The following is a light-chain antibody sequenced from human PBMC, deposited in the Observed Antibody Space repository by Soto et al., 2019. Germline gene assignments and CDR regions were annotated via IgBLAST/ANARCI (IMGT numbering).Light chain of an antibody. CDR2: ETS. Sequence: IQMTQSPSRLSASVGDRVTITCQASQTISNRVAWYQHQPGKPPRLLIYETSTLQSGVPSRFRGSGSGTESTLTISSLQPGDSASYYCQQYDMYSYTFAQGTKLEIK. CDR3: QQYDMYSYT. V-gene: IGKV1-5*03. CDR1: QTISNR. J-gene: IGKJ2*01.